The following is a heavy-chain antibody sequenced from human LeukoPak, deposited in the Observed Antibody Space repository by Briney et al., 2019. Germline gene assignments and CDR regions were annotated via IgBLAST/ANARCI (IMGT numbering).Heavy chain of an antibody. CDR1: GFTFSTYS. J-gene: IGHJ4*02. CDR3: ARGSTYYDSSGQVPFDY. Sequence: GGSLRLSCAASGFTFSTYSMNWVRQAPGKGLEWVSYISSSSSTIYYADSVKGRFTISRDNAKNSLYLQMNSLRAEDTAVYYCARGSTYYDSSGQVPFDYWGQGTPVTDSS. CDR2: ISSSSSTI. D-gene: IGHD3-22*01. V-gene: IGHV3-48*01.